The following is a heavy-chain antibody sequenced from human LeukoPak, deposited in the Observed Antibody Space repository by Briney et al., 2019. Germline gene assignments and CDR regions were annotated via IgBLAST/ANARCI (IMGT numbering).Heavy chain of an antibody. V-gene: IGHV1-3*01. D-gene: IGHD3-16*02. Sequence: ASVKVSCKASGYTFTNYAMHWLRQAPGQRLEWMGWIHAGNGNTKYSQKFQGRVTITADKSTSTAYMELSSLRSEDTAVYYCATTLYYVWGSYRWDYWGQGTLVTVSS. J-gene: IGHJ4*02. CDR1: GYTFTNYA. CDR3: ATTLYYVWGSYRWDY. CDR2: IHAGNGNT.